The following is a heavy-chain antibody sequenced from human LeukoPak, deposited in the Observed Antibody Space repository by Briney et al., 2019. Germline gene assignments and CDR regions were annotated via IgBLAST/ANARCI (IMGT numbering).Heavy chain of an antibody. CDR1: GFPFSSYA. D-gene: IGHD3-16*01. Sequence: GGSLRLSCAASGFPFSSYAMSWVRQAPGKGLEWVSSISGSGGSTYYADSVKGRFTISRDNSKNTLFLQMNSLRAEDTAVYYCAKVKGEVIGAFDIWGQGTMVTVSS. V-gene: IGHV3-23*01. J-gene: IGHJ3*02. CDR3: AKVKGEVIGAFDI. CDR2: ISGSGGST.